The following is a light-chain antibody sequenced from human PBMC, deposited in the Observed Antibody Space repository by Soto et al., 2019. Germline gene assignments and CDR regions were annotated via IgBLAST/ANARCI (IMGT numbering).Light chain of an antibody. V-gene: IGKV4-1*01. Sequence: DIVMTQSPDSLAVSLGERATINCKSSQSVLYSSNNKNYLAWYQQKPGQPPKLLISWASTRESGVPDRFSGSGSGTDFPLTISSLQAEDVAVYYCQQYYSTPGTFGQGTKVEIK. CDR3: QQYYSTPGT. CDR2: WAS. J-gene: IGKJ1*01. CDR1: QSVLYSSNNKNY.